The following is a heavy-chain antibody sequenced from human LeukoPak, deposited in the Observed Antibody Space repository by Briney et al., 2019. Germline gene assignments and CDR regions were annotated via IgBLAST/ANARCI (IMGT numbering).Heavy chain of an antibody. CDR2: IGTAGDT. CDR3: AREGIAAAGTEYYFDY. CDR1: GFTFSSYD. Sequence: GGSLRLSCAASGFTFSSYDMHWVRQATGKGLEWVSAIGTAGDTYYPGSVKGRFTISRENAKNSLYLQMNSLRAGDTAVYYCAREGIAAAGTEYYFDYWGQGTLVTVSS. V-gene: IGHV3-13*01. J-gene: IGHJ4*02. D-gene: IGHD6-13*01.